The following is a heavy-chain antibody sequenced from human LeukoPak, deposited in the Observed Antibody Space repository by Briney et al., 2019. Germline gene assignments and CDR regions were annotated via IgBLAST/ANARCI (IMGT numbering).Heavy chain of an antibody. V-gene: IGHV3-30*02. CDR2: IRYDGSNK. CDR3: ASLSGTMAPGKPYFDY. CDR1: GFTFSSYG. D-gene: IGHD3-10*01. J-gene: IGHJ4*02. Sequence: GGSLRLSCAASGFTFSSYGMHWVRQASGKGLEWVAFIRYDGSNKYYADSVKGRFTISRDNSKNTLYLQMNSLRAEDTAVYYCASLSGTMAPGKPYFDYWGQGTLVTVSS.